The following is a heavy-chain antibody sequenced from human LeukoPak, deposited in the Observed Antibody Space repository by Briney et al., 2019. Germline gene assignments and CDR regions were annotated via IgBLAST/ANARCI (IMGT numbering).Heavy chain of an antibody. Sequence: PGGSLRLSCAASGFTFSSYSMNWVRQAPGKGLEWVSYISSSSSTIYYADSVKGRFTISRDNAKNSLYLQMNSLRAEDTAVYYCAKDKGSSRRNANFHHWGQGTLVTVSS. J-gene: IGHJ1*01. D-gene: IGHD6-13*01. CDR1: GFTFSSYS. CDR2: ISSSSSTI. CDR3: AKDKGSSRRNANFHH. V-gene: IGHV3-48*04.